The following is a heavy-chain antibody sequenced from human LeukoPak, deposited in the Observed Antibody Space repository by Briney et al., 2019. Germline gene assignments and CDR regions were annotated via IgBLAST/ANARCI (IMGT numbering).Heavy chain of an antibody. CDR1: GFRFDDYG. Sequence: GGSLRLSCAASGFRFDDYGMTWVRQAPGKGLEWVSGINWNGISTGYADSVKGRFTISRDNAKNSLYLQMNSLRAEDTAVYYCAKRQQLVLQYYYYYYYMDVWGKGTTVTISS. V-gene: IGHV3-20*04. CDR2: INWNGIST. J-gene: IGHJ6*03. D-gene: IGHD6-13*01. CDR3: AKRQQLVLQYYYYYYYMDV.